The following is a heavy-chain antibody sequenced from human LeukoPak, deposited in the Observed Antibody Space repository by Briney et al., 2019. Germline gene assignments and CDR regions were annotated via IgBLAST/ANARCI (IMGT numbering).Heavy chain of an antibody. J-gene: IGHJ5*02. V-gene: IGHV4-34*01. CDR2: INHSGST. D-gene: IGHD2-2*01. CDR3: ARGISSTSSDWFDP. Sequence: PSETLSLTCAVYGGSFSGYYWSWIRQPPGKGLEWIGEINHSGSTNYNPSLKSRVTISADTSKNQFSLKLSSVTAADTAVYYCARGISSTSSDWFDPWGQGTLVTVSS. CDR1: GGSFSGYY.